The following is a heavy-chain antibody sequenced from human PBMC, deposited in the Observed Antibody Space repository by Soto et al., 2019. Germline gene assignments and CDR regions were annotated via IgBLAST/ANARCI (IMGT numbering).Heavy chain of an antibody. CDR2: ISHNSDSF. D-gene: IGHD2-8*01. CDR1: GFSFGDYY. J-gene: IGHJ4*02. CDR3: AREDLCTTGTCLLLRRKTNYFDY. V-gene: IGHV3-11*01. Sequence: QVQLVESGGGLVKPGESLRVSCTASGFSFGDYYMSWIRQAPGKGLECISYISHNSDSFYYADSVKGRFTVSRDNSKNSLFLQMDNLRAEDTAVYYCAREDLCTTGTCLLLRRKTNYFDYWGPGTQVTVSS.